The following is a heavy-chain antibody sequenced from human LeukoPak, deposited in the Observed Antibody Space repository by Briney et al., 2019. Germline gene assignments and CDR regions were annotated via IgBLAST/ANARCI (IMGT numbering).Heavy chain of an antibody. V-gene: IGHV3-30*02. Sequence: GGSLRLSCAASGFTFSSYGMHWVRQAPGKGLEWVAFIRYDGSNKYYADSVKGRFTISRDNSKNTLYLQMNSLRAEDTAVYYCARKGVGDPTGAFDIWGQGTMVTVSS. J-gene: IGHJ3*02. CDR1: GFTFSSYG. CDR3: ARKGVGDPTGAFDI. CDR2: IRYDGSNK. D-gene: IGHD4-17*01.